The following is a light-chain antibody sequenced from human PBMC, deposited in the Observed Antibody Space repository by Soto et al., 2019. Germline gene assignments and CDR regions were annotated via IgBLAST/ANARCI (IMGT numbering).Light chain of an antibody. CDR1: KSISSTY. J-gene: IGKJ1*01. V-gene: IGKV3-20*01. CDR3: QQYYASSWT. Sequence: EIVLTQSPGTLSLSPGERATLSCRASKSISSTYLAWYRQKPGQSPRLLIYAASSRATGIPDRFSGSGSGTDFTLTISRREPEDFAVYYCQQYYASSWTFGQVPRVEIK. CDR2: AAS.